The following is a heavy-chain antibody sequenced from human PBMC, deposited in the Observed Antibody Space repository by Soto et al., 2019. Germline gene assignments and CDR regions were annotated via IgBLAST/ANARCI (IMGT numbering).Heavy chain of an antibody. J-gene: IGHJ6*04. Sequence: SVKVSCKASGGTFSSYAISWVRQAPGQGLEWMGGIIPIFGTANYAQKFQGRVTITADESTSTAYMELSSLRSEDTAVYYCARLNKRREFFRGPGGQLDVWGKGTTITVSS. V-gene: IGHV1-69*13. D-gene: IGHD1-26*01. CDR3: ARLNKRREFFRGPGGQLDV. CDR2: IIPIFGTA. CDR1: GGTFSSYA.